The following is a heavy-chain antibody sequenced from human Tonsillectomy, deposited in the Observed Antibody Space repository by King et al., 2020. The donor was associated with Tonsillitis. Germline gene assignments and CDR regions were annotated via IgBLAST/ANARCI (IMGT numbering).Heavy chain of an antibody. J-gene: IGHJ4*02. V-gene: IGHV2-70*04. D-gene: IGHD2-21*02. CDR3: ARSTIMDSDLDY. Sequence: TLKESGPALVKPTQTLTLTCTFSGFSLSTRGMRVGWIRQPPGKALEWLARIDWVDNKFYNASLKTRLTISRVTSKNQVVLTMTNMNPVDTATYYCARSTIMDSDLDYWGQGTLVTVSS. CDR1: GFSLSTRGMR. CDR2: IDWVDNK.